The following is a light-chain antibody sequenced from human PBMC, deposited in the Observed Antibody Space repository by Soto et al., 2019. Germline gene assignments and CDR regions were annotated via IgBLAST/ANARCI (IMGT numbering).Light chain of an antibody. Sequence: EIVLTQSPDTLSLSPGGRATLSCRASQSVTRDYLGWYQQTPGQAPRLLIFGASSRATGIPDRFTGSGSGTDFTLTISRVEPEDVAMYYCQQYGSSPITFGQGTRLENK. J-gene: IGKJ5*01. V-gene: IGKV3-20*01. CDR3: QQYGSSPIT. CDR1: QSVTRDY. CDR2: GAS.